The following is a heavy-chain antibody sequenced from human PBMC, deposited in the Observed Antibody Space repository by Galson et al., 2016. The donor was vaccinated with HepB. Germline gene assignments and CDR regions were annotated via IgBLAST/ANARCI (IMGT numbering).Heavy chain of an antibody. CDR2: ISYDGTHE. CDR1: GFSFNNFA. D-gene: IGHD3-9*01. CDR3: AKNDILAGYSAFDY. J-gene: IGHJ4*02. Sequence: SLRLSCAASGFSFNNFAIHWVRQTPGKGLEWVAVISYDGTHEYYADSVRGRFTISRDNSKTTVYLQMNSLRAEDTAVYYYAKNDILAGYSAFDYWGQGTLVTVSS. V-gene: IGHV3-30*18.